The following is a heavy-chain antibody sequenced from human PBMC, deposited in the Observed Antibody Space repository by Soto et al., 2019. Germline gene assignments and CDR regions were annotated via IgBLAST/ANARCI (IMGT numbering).Heavy chain of an antibody. J-gene: IGHJ6*02. V-gene: IGHV3-30-3*01. Sequence: QVQLVESGGGVVQPGRSLRLSCAASGFTFSSYAMHWVRQAPGKGLEWVAVISYDGSNKYYADSVKGRFTISRDNSKNTLYLQMNSLRAEDTAVYYCARDHWYQLDGDDYYYGMDVWGQGTTVTVSS. D-gene: IGHD2-2*01. CDR2: ISYDGSNK. CDR3: ARDHWYQLDGDDYYYGMDV. CDR1: GFTFSSYA.